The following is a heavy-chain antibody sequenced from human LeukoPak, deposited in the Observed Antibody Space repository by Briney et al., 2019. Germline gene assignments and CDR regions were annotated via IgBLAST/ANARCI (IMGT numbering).Heavy chain of an antibody. CDR1: GFTFSSYA. Sequence: GGSLRLSCAASGFTFSSYAMSWVRQAPGKGLEWVSAISGSGGSTYYADSVRGRFTISRDNSKNTLYLQMNSLRAEDTAVYYCAKDQYYDSSGYDYWGQGTLVTVSS. CDR2: ISGSGGST. V-gene: IGHV3-23*01. J-gene: IGHJ4*02. D-gene: IGHD3-22*01. CDR3: AKDQYYDSSGYDY.